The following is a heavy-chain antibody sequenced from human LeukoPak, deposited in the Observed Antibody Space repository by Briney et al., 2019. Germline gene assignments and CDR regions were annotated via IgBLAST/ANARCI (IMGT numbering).Heavy chain of an antibody. D-gene: IGHD1-26*01. CDR2: FDPEDGET. Sequence: GASVKVSCKVSGYTLTELSMHWVRQAPGKGLEWMGGFDPEDGETIYAQKFQGRVTMTEDTSTDTAYMELSSLRSEDTAVYYCATDQGGATLLDAFDIWGQGTMVTVSS. CDR3: ATDQGGATLLDAFDI. CDR1: GYTLTELS. V-gene: IGHV1-24*01. J-gene: IGHJ3*02.